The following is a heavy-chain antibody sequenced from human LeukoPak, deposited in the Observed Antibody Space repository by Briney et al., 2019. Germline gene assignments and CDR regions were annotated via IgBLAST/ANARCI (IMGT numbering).Heavy chain of an antibody. CDR1: GGTYNNSA. CDR3: ARDHRGFYYGSGNYYYLDV. CDR2: ILPAFGTS. Sequence: ASVKVSCKASGGTYNNSAITWVRQAPGQGLEWVGGILPAFGTSNYAQRFQGRVTITADESTGTTYMELSSLRSEDTAVYYCARDHRGFYYGSGNYYYLDVWGKGTTVTVSS. D-gene: IGHD3-10*01. J-gene: IGHJ6*03. V-gene: IGHV1-69*13.